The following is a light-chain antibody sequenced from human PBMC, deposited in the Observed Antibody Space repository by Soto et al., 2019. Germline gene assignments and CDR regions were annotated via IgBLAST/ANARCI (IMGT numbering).Light chain of an antibody. V-gene: IGKV1-39*01. Sequence: DIQMTQSPSSLSASVGDRVTITCRASQSISSYLNWYQQKPGKAPKLLIYAASSLQSGVPSRFSGSESGTDFTLTISSLQPEDVATYFCEQSYSTPLTFGGGTKVEIK. CDR3: EQSYSTPLT. CDR1: QSISSY. CDR2: AAS. J-gene: IGKJ4*01.